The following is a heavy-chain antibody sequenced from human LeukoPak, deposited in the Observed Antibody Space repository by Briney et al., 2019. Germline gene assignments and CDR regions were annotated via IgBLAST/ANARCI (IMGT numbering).Heavy chain of an antibody. Sequence: PGGSLRLSCAASGYTFSSYAMHWVRQAPGKGLEWVAVIWYDGSNKYYADSVKGRFTISRDNSKNTLYLQMNSLRAEDTAVYYCASTGHSYGYGYFDYWGQGTLVTVSS. J-gene: IGHJ4*02. CDR1: GYTFSSYA. D-gene: IGHD5-18*01. CDR2: IWYDGSNK. CDR3: ASTGHSYGYGYFDY. V-gene: IGHV3-33*08.